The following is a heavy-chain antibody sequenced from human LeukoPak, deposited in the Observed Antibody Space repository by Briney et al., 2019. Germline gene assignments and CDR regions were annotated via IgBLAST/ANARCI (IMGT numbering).Heavy chain of an antibody. CDR3: ATDLGYCSGGSCPSPFDY. CDR1: GYTLTELS. D-gene: IGHD2-15*01. V-gene: IGHV1-24*01. J-gene: IGHJ4*02. CDR2: FDPEDGET. Sequence: ASVKVSCKVSGYTLTELSMHWVRQAPGKGLEWMGGFDPEDGETIYAQKFQGRVTMTEDTSTDTAYMELSSLRSEDTAVYCCATDLGYCSGGSCPSPFDYWGQGTLVTVSS.